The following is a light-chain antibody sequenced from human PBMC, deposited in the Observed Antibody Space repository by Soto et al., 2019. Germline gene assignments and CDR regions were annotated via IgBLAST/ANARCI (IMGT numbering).Light chain of an antibody. J-gene: IGLJ2*01. Sequence: QSALTQPRSVSGSPGQSVTISCTGTSSDVGGYNYVSWYQQHPGKAPKGMMYDVSERPSGVPDRFSGSKSGNTASLTISGLQAEDEADYYCCSNAGSYEVFGGGTQLTVL. CDR2: DVS. CDR1: SSDVGGYNY. CDR3: CSNAGSYEV. V-gene: IGLV2-11*01.